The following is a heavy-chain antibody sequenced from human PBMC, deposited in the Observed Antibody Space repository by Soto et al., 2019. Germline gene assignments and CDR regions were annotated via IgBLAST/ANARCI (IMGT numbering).Heavy chain of an antibody. CDR1: GFTFSLYG. CDR3: ATLQGSLNIHY. CDR2: IWADGRRK. J-gene: IGHJ4*02. Sequence: QAPLVESGGGVVQPGRSLRLSCAASGFTFSLYGVHWVRQAPGPGLAWVAAIWADGRRKDYADSVKDRLFISRVNSKNTLYLQLDNLRPEDTAVYYCATLQGSLNIHYWGQGTLVTVSS. V-gene: IGHV3-33*01.